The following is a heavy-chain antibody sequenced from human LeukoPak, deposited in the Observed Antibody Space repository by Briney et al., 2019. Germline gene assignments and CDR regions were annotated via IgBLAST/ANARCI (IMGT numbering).Heavy chain of an antibody. CDR3: AGGLSGYYYYYMDV. D-gene: IGHD6-25*01. CDR2: ISYDGSNK. J-gene: IGHJ6*03. V-gene: IGHV3-30*03. CDR1: GFTFSRYG. Sequence: GGSLRLSCAASGFTFSRYGMHWVRQAPGKGLEWVAVISYDGSNKYYADSVKGRFTISRDNSKNTLYLQMNSLRAEDTALCYCAGGLSGYYYYYMDVWGQGTTVTVSS.